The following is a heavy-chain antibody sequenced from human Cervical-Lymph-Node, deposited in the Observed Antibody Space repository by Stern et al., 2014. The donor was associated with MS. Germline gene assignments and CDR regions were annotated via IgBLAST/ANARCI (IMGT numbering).Heavy chain of an antibody. CDR3: ARGRIVGAPDY. D-gene: IGHD1-26*01. J-gene: IGHJ4*02. V-gene: IGHV1-3*01. CDR1: GYTFTSYA. CDR2: INAGTGNT. Sequence: QVQLMQSGAEVKKPGASVKVSCKASGYTFTSYAMHWVRQAPGQRLEWMVWINAGTGNTTYSQKFQGRVTITRDTSASTAYMELSSLRSEDTAVYYCARGRIVGAPDYWGQGTLVTVSS.